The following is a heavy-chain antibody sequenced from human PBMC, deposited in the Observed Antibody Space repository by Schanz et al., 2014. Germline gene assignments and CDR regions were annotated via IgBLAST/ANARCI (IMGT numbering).Heavy chain of an antibody. Sequence: QVQLLQSGAEVKKPGASMKVSCKASGYTFTTYYMLWARQAPGQGLEWMGIINPSGGSTRYGQKFQCRITMTADTSASTVYLELSTLRSADTAVYYCARGCSHSYIDSWGQGTLITVSS. D-gene: IGHD2-15*01. CDR1: GYTFTTYY. CDR3: ARGCSHSYIDS. J-gene: IGHJ4*02. CDR2: INPSGGST. V-gene: IGHV1-46*03.